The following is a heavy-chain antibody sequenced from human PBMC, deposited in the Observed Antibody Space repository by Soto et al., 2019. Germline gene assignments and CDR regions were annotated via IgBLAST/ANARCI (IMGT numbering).Heavy chain of an antibody. Sequence: PGGSLRLSCVASRFSFSSYEMSWVRQAAGKGLEWVSRVSLTGDRTNYAGSVKGRFTVSRDNFKNTLYLEMDSLRPEDTAIYYCARGGGYCTPTSCAIDSWGRGTPVTVYS. D-gene: IGHD2-8*01. J-gene: IGHJ4*02. CDR3: ARGGGYCTPTSCAIDS. CDR1: RFSFSSYE. V-gene: IGHV3-23*01. CDR2: VSLTGDRT.